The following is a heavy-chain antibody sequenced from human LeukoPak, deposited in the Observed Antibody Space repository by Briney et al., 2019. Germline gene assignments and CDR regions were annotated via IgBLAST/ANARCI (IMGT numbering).Heavy chain of an antibody. Sequence: SETLSLTCTVSGGSISSSSYYWGWIRQPPGKGLEWIGSIYYSGSTYYNPSLKSRVTISVDTSKNQFSLKLSSVTAADTAVYYCARLESSGWSYWYFDLWGRGTLVTFSS. CDR1: GGSISSSSYY. CDR3: ARLESSGWSYWYFDL. CDR2: IYYSGST. J-gene: IGHJ2*01. V-gene: IGHV4-39*01. D-gene: IGHD6-19*01.